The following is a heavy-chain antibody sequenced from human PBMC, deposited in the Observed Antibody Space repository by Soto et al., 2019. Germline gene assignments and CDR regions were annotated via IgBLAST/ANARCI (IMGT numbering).Heavy chain of an antibody. CDR1: GGSISSYY. D-gene: IGHD3-22*01. CDR3: ARGALAKSRYYYDSSGYYENYYFDY. CDR2: IYYSGST. Sequence: PSETLSLTCTVSGGSISSYYWSWIRQPPGKGLEWIGYIYYSGSTNYNPSLKSRVTISVDTSKNQFSLKLSSVTAADTAVYYCARGALAKSRYYYDSSGYYENYYFDYWGQGTLVTVSS. V-gene: IGHV4-59*12. J-gene: IGHJ4*02.